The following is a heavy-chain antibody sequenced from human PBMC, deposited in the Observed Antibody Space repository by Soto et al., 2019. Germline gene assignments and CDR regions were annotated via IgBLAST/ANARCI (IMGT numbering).Heavy chain of an antibody. Sequence: GGSLRLSCAASGFTFSSYAMSWVRQAPGKGLEWVSAISGSGGSTYYADSVKGRFTISRDNSKNTLYLQMNSLSAEDTAVYYCAKDLDFADYVFDYWGQGTLVTVSS. J-gene: IGHJ4*02. D-gene: IGHD4-17*01. CDR1: GFTFSSYA. CDR3: AKDLDFADYVFDY. CDR2: ISGSGGST. V-gene: IGHV3-23*01.